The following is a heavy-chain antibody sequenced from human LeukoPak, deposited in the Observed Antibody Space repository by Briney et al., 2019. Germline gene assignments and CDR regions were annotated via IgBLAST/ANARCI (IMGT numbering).Heavy chain of an antibody. Sequence: GGSLRLSCAASGFTFRSYAMSWVRQAPGKGLEWVSAISGSGGSTYYADSVKGRFTISRDNSKNTLYLQMNSLRAEDTAVYYCASYDSRGYYQYFDYWGQGTLVTVSS. J-gene: IGHJ4*02. CDR3: ASYDSRGYYQYFDY. CDR2: ISGSGGST. V-gene: IGHV3-23*01. CDR1: GFTFRSYA. D-gene: IGHD3-22*01.